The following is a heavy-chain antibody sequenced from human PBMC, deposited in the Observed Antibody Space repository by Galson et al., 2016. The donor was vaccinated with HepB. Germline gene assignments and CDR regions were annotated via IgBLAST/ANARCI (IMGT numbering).Heavy chain of an antibody. Sequence: SLRLSCAASGFTFSTYAMTWVRQAPGKGLEWVSAITDSGDDTHHAESVKGRFIMSRDNSKNTVYLQMNNLRDEDTAIYFCARGTKRFCGGSNCYPLDHWGQGTLVTVSS. V-gene: IGHV3-23*01. J-gene: IGHJ4*02. D-gene: IGHD2-15*01. CDR2: ITDSGDDT. CDR3: ARGTKRFCGGSNCYPLDH. CDR1: GFTFSTYA.